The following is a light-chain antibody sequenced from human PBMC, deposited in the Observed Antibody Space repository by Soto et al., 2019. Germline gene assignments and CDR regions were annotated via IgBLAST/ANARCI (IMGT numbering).Light chain of an antibody. CDR1: QTIGNW. Sequence: DIQMTQSPSSVAASVGDRVTITCRASQTIGNWLAWYQQKPGKVPQLLIYAASSLQSGVPSRFSGSRSGPNFTLTISSLQPEDCATYYCQQLNSNPPTFGQGTKLEIK. CDR3: QQLNSNPPT. J-gene: IGKJ2*01. V-gene: IGKV1-12*01. CDR2: AAS.